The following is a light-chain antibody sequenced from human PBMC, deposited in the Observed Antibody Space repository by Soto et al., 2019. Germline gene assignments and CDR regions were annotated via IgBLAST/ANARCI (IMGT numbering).Light chain of an antibody. Sequence: EIVLTQSPGTLSLSPGDRATLSCKASQSVADNYLAWYQQKPGQAPRLLIYDASNRATGIPARFSGSGSGTDFTLTISSLEPEDFAVYYCQQRDIWPWTFGQGTKVDIK. V-gene: IGKV3-11*01. CDR2: DAS. J-gene: IGKJ1*01. CDR1: QSVADNY. CDR3: QQRDIWPWT.